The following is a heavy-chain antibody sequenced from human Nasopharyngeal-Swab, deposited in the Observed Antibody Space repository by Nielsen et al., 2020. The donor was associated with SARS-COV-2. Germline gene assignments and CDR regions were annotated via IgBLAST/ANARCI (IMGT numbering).Heavy chain of an antibody. CDR2: ISWNSGSI. Sequence: GGSLRLSCAASGFTFDDYAMHWVRQAPGKGLEWVSGISWNSGSIGYADSVKGRFTISRDNAKNSLYLQMNSLRAEDTALYYCAKDPLYSGYDLRYYFDYWGQGTLVTVSS. V-gene: IGHV3-9*01. CDR1: GFTFDDYA. D-gene: IGHD5-12*01. J-gene: IGHJ4*02. CDR3: AKDPLYSGYDLRYYFDY.